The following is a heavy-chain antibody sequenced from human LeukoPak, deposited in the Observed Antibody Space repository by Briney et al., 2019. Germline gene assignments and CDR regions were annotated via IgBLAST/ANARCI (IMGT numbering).Heavy chain of an antibody. J-gene: IGHJ4*02. V-gene: IGHV4-59*08. CDR2: IYYSGST. Sequence: PSETLSLTCTVSGGSISSYYWSWIRQPPGKGLEWIGYIYYSGSTNYNPSLKSRVTKSIGTSKNQFSLKLSSVTAADTAVYYCARRTGSSGWYNFDYWGQGTLVTVSS. CDR3: ARRTGSSGWYNFDY. D-gene: IGHD6-19*01. CDR1: GGSISSYY.